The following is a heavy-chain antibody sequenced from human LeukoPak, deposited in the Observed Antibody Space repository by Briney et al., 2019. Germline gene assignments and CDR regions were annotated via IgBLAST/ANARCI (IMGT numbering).Heavy chain of an antibody. CDR3: ARHAGGGYRSGVYYFDY. J-gene: IGHJ4*02. CDR1: GGSISSYY. Sequence: SETLSLTCTVSGGSISSYYWSWIRQPPGKGLEWIGYIYYSGSTNYNPSLKSRVTISVDTSKNQFSLKLSSVTAADTAVYYCARHAGGGYRSGVYYFDYWGQGTLVTVSS. V-gene: IGHV4-59*08. D-gene: IGHD5-18*01. CDR2: IYYSGST.